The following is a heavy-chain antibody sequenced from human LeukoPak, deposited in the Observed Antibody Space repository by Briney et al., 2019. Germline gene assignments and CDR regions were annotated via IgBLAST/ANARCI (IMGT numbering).Heavy chain of an antibody. CDR2: IIPIFGTA. Sequence: ASVKVSCMASGGTFSSYAISWVRQAPGQGLEWMGGIIPIFGTANYAQKFQGRVTITTDESTSTAYMELSSLRSEDTAVYYCASLSFTVFGVVVAFDYWGQGTLVTVSS. D-gene: IGHD3-3*01. J-gene: IGHJ4*02. V-gene: IGHV1-69*05. CDR1: GGTFSSYA. CDR3: ASLSFTVFGVVVAFDY.